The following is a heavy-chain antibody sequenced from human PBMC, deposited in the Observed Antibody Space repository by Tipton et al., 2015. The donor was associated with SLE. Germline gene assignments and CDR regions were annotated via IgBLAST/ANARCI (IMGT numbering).Heavy chain of an antibody. J-gene: IGHJ6*03. CDR2: FYYSGST. V-gene: IGHV4-39*07. CDR1: GDSISSSSYY. D-gene: IGHD4/OR15-4a*01. Sequence: PGLVKPSETLSLTCQVSGDSISSSSYYWYWIRQPPGKGLEWIGSFYYSGSTSYNPSLKSRVTISVDTSKNHFSLKLGSVTAADTAVYYCARWVQTYYYYYMDVWGKGTTVTVSS. CDR3: ARWVQTYYYYYMDV.